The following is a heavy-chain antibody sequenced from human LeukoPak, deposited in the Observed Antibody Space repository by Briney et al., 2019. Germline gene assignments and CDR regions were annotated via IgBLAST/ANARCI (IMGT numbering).Heavy chain of an antibody. CDR1: GFTFSSYG. Sequence: GGSLRLSCGASGFTFSSYGMHWVRQAPGKGLEWVAVISYDGSNKYYADSVKGRFTISRDNSKNTLYLQMNSLRAEDTAVYYCAKGGMWELLLYYYYYGMDVWGQGTTVTVSS. CDR3: AKGGMWELLLYYYYYGMDV. CDR2: ISYDGSNK. V-gene: IGHV3-30*18. D-gene: IGHD1-26*01. J-gene: IGHJ6*02.